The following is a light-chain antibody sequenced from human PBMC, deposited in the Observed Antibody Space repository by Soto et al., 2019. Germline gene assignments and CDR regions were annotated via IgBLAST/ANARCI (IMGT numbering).Light chain of an antibody. J-gene: IGKJ1*01. Sequence: EIVLTQSPGTLSLSPGERATLSCRASQSVASNYLAWYQLKPGQAPRLLIYGASSRATGIPDRFGGSGSGTDFTLTISRLEPEDFALYFCQQYGDSPETFGQGTKVEIK. V-gene: IGKV3-20*01. CDR1: QSVASNY. CDR2: GAS. CDR3: QQYGDSPET.